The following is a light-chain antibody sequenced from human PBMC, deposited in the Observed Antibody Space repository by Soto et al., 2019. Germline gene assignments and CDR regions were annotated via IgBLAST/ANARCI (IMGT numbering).Light chain of an antibody. CDR2: KAS. Sequence: DIQMTQSPSTLSASVGDRVTITCRASQSISTWLAWYQQEPGKAPKLLIHKASSLQSGVPSRFSGSGSGTDFTLTISSLHPDDFATDYCQQYNSYSPTFGQGTKLDIK. J-gene: IGKJ1*01. V-gene: IGKV1-5*03. CDR1: QSISTW. CDR3: QQYNSYSPT.